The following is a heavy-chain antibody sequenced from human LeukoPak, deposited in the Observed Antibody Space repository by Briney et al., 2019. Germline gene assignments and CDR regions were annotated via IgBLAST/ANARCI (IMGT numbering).Heavy chain of an antibody. V-gene: IGHV1-24*01. CDR1: GYTLTELS. Sequence: EASVTVSCKVSGYTLTELSMHWVRQAPGKGLEWMGGFDPEDGETIYAQKFQGRVTMTEDTSTDTAYMELSSLRSEDTAMYYCATEPGKTAMVKSWGQGTLVTVSS. CDR2: FDPEDGET. CDR3: ATEPGKTAMVKS. D-gene: IGHD5-18*01. J-gene: IGHJ4*02.